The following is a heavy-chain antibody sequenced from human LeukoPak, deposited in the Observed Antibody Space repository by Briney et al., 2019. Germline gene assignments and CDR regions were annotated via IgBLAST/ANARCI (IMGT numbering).Heavy chain of an antibody. CDR3: ARVTWADYGDAFDI. CDR1: GFTVSGNY. D-gene: IGHD4-17*01. Sequence: GGSLRLSCAASGFTVSGNYMSWVRQAPGKGLEWVSIIYSGGSTYYADSVKGRFTISRDNAKNSLYLQMNSLRAEDTAVYYCARVTWADYGDAFDIWGQGTMVTVSS. V-gene: IGHV3-53*01. J-gene: IGHJ3*02. CDR2: IYSGGST.